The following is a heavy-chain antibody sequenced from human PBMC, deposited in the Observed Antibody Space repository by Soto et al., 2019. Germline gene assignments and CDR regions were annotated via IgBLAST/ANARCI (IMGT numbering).Heavy chain of an antibody. CDR3: AWDDWGPAHI. V-gene: IGHV3-7*04. CDR1: GFTFSSSW. Sequence: EMHLVESGGDLVQPGGSLKLSCAASGFTFSSSWMSWVRQAPGKGLEWVANIKEDGSEIHYVDSVKGRFTISRDNAKNCLYLQMCSLRVEDTGVYYCAWDDWGPAHIRGQGTPVTVSS. CDR2: IKEDGSEI. J-gene: IGHJ4*02. D-gene: IGHD2-2*01.